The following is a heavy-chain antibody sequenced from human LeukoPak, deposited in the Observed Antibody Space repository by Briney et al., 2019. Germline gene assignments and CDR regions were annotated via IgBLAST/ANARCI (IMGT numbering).Heavy chain of an antibody. D-gene: IGHD1-1*01. V-gene: IGHV3-64D*09. J-gene: IGHJ4*02. CDR3: AMNWNCDY. CDR2: ISNNGGST. CDR1: GFTFNNAW. Sequence: GGSLRLSCAASGFTFNNAWMSWVRQAPGKGLECVSAISNNGGSTYYADSVKGRFTVSRDNSKNTLHLQMSSLRAEDTAVYYCAMNWNCDYWGQGTLVTVSS.